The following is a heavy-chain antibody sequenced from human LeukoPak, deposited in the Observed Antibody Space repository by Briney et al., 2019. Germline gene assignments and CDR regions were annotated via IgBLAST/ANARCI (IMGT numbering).Heavy chain of an antibody. J-gene: IGHJ4*02. CDR2: INTNSGDT. CDR1: GYTFIGYT. V-gene: IGHV1-2*02. Sequence: GASVKVSCKASGYTFIGYTIHWIRQAPGQGLEWMGLINTNSGDTYPAQNFQGRVTMTRDTSINTAYMELSRLRSDDTAVYYCARIKWSAANDWGQGTLVTVSS. CDR3: ARIKWSAAND. D-gene: IGHD6-13*01.